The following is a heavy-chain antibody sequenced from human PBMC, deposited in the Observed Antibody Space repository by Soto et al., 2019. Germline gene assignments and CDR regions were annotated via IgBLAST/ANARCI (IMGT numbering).Heavy chain of an antibody. CDR1: GGSVSTSSDF. CDR2: ISYSGST. J-gene: IGHJ2*01. Sequence: SETLSLTCTVSGGSVSTSSDFWDWLRQPPGKGLEWIGSISYSGSTYYNPSLKSRVTISIDTSKNQFSLKLSSVTAPDTAVYYFARYTPERDL. V-gene: IGHV4-39*01. CDR3: ARYTPERDL. D-gene: IGHD2-15*01.